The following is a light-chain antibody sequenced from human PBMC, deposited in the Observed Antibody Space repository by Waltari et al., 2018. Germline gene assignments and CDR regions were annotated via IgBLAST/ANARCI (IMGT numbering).Light chain of an antibody. CDR3: QSADSRGPAVV. Sequence: SYELTQPSSMSVSPGQTARITCSGNLLAKQYGYWYQQKAGPAPILVKFKDNGGLSGSAGRFSGASSGTTVTLSSSGVQAEDEADYYCQSADSRGPAVVFGGGTKLT. CDR2: KDN. V-gene: IGLV3-25*03. J-gene: IGLJ2*01. CDR1: LLAKQY.